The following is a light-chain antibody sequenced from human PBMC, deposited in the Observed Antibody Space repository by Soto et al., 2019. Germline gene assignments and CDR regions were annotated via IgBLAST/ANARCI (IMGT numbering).Light chain of an antibody. CDR2: NNN. Sequence: QSVLTQPPSVSGAPGERVAISCTGSSSNVGAGYDVHWYQQLPGTAPKLLIYNNNNRPSGVPDRFSGSRSRTAASLAITGLQADDEADYHCQSYDSSLGGVVFCGGTKLTVL. CDR3: QSYDSSLGGVV. CDR1: SSNVGAGYD. V-gene: IGLV1-40*01. J-gene: IGLJ3*02.